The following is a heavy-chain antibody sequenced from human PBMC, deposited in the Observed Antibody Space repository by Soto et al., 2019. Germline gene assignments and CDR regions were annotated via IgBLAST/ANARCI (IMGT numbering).Heavy chain of an antibody. J-gene: IGHJ4*02. CDR2: IYYSGST. Sequence: ASETLSLTCTVSGGSISSSSYYWGWIRQPPGKGLEWIGSIYYSGSTYYNPSLKGRVTISVDTSKNQFSLKLSSVTAADTAVYYCARHLERKRITIFGVVIQEFDYWGQGTLVTVSS. D-gene: IGHD3-3*01. CDR3: ARHLERKRITIFGVVIQEFDY. CDR1: GGSISSSSYY. V-gene: IGHV4-39*01.